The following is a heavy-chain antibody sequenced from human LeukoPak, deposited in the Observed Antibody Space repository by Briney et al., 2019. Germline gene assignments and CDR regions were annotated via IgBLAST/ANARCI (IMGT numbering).Heavy chain of an antibody. Sequence: GGSLRLSCAASEFTVSSNYMSWVRQAPGKGLEWVAVISYDGSNKYYADSVKGRFTISRDNSKNTLYLQMNSLRAEDTAVYYCARAESWSSGPGDYWDQGTLVTVSS. CDR3: ARAESWSSGPGDY. CDR2: ISYDGSNK. D-gene: IGHD6-19*01. V-gene: IGHV3-30*03. CDR1: EFTVSSNY. J-gene: IGHJ4*02.